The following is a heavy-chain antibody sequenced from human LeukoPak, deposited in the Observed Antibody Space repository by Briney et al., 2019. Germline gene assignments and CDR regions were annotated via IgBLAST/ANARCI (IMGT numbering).Heavy chain of an antibody. CDR1: GFTFRRYS. CDR2: ISSTSTYI. CDR3: ASHAEYFQH. Sequence: KPGGSLRLSCAASGFTFRRYSMNWVRQAPGKGLEWVSTISSTSTYIYYADSVRGRFTISRDNAKNSLYLQMNSLRAEDTAVYYCASHAEYFQHWGQGTLVTVSS. V-gene: IGHV3-21*01. J-gene: IGHJ1*01.